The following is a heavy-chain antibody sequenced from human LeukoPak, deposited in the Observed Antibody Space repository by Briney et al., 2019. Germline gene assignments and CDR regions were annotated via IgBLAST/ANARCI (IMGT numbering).Heavy chain of an antibody. CDR3: ARHKNGYSSSWDDY. D-gene: IGHD6-13*01. J-gene: IGHJ4*02. CDR2: IYYSGST. V-gene: IGHV4-39*01. Sequence: SETLSLTCTVSGGSISSSSYYWGWIRQPPGKGLEWIGSIYYSGSTYYNPSLKSRVTISVDTSKNQFSLKLSSVTAADTAVYYCARHKNGYSSSWDDYWGQGTLVTVSS. CDR1: GGSISSSSYY.